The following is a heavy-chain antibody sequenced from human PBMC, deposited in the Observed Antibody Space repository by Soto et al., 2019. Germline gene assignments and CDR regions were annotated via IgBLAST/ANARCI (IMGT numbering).Heavy chain of an antibody. CDR2: ITAYNGKT. CDR1: GYSFTNYA. V-gene: IGHV1-18*01. CDR3: AREMTTMTFYDY. Sequence: ASVKVSCKASGYSFTNYAITWVRQAPGEGLEWMGWITAYNGKTNNAQKFQGRVTMTTDTSASIAYMELRSLRSDDTAVYYCAREMTTMTFYDYWGQGTLVTVYS. J-gene: IGHJ4*02.